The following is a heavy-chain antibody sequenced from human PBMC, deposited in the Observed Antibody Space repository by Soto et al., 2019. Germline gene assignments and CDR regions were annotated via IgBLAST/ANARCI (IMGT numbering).Heavy chain of an antibody. J-gene: IGHJ2*01. D-gene: IGHD4-17*01. CDR1: GFTFSSYG. CDR2: ISYDGSNK. Sequence: GGSLRLSCAASGFTFSSYGMHWVRQAPGKGLEWVAVISYDGSNKYYADSVKGRFTISRDNSKNTLYLQMNSLRAEDTAVYYCAKDYYGGNSNDWYFDLWGRGTLVTVSS. V-gene: IGHV3-30*18. CDR3: AKDYYGGNSNDWYFDL.